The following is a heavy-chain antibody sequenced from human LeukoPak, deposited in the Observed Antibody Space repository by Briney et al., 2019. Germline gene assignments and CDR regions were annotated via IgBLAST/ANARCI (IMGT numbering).Heavy chain of an antibody. Sequence: SETLSLTCTVSGLSISSFYWSWIRQSAGKGLEWIGRIYPLGNTNYNPSLKSRVTLSIDTSQNQFSLRLNSVTAADTAVYYCARETSGGYYNSWGQGTLVIVSS. V-gene: IGHV4-4*07. D-gene: IGHD1-26*01. CDR2: IYPLGNT. CDR1: GLSISSFY. J-gene: IGHJ4*02. CDR3: ARETSGGYYNS.